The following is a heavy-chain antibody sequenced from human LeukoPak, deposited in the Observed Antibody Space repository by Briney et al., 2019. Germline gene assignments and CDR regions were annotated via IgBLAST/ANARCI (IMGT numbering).Heavy chain of an antibody. V-gene: IGHV3-23*01. D-gene: IGHD6-19*01. CDR2: ISGSGGST. J-gene: IGHJ4*02. Sequence: GGSLTLSCAASGFTFNNYAMSWVRQAPGKGLEWVSAISGSGGSTYYADSVKGRFTISRDNSRNTLYLQMNSLRAEDTAVYYCAKDARPSGSSGWYSSDYWGQGTLVTVSS. CDR3: AKDARPSGSSGWYSSDY. CDR1: GFTFNNYA.